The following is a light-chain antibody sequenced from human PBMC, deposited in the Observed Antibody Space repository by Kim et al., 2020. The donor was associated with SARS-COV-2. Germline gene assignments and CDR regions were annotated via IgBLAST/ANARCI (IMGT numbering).Light chain of an antibody. Sequence: EIVMTQSPATLSVSPGETATLSCRASQSLGIKLAWYQQKPGQAPRLLSYGASTRAINIPVRFSGSGSGTEFTLTISSLQSEDFAVYYCQQYNDWPYTFGQGTKLEI. CDR2: GAS. CDR1: QSLGIK. CDR3: QQYNDWPYT. J-gene: IGKJ2*01. V-gene: IGKV3-15*01.